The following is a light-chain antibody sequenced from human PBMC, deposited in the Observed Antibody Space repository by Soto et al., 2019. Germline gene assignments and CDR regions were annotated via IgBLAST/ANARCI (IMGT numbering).Light chain of an antibody. V-gene: IGLV2-14*01. Sequence: QSALTQPASVSGSPGQSITISCTGTSSDAGGYNYVSWYQQHPGKAPKLMIYEVSNRPSGVSNRFSGSKSGNTASLTISGLQAEDEADYYCASYTSGSTHVFGTGTKVTVL. CDR3: ASYTSGSTHV. CDR2: EVS. CDR1: SSDAGGYNY. J-gene: IGLJ1*01.